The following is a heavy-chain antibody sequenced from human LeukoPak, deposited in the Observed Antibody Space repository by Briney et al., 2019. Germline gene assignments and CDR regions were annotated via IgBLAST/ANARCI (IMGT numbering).Heavy chain of an antibody. J-gene: IGHJ6*03. D-gene: IGHD3-9*01. CDR3: ARPYYDILTAGYYYYYMDV. CDR2: IYYSGST. Sequence: PSETLSLTCNVSGGSISSSSYYWGWIRQPPGKGLEWIGSIYYSGSTYYTPSLKSRVTISVDTSKNQFSLRLTSVTAADTAVYYCARPYYDILTAGYYYYYMDVWGKETTVTVSS. V-gene: IGHV4-39*01. CDR1: GGSISSSSYY.